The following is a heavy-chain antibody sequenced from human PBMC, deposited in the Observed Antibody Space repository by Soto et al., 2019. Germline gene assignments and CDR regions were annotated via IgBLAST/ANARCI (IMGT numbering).Heavy chain of an antibody. Sequence: EVQLLESGGGLVQPGGSLRLSCAASGFTFSSYAMRWVRQSPGKGLEWVSGITGSGGSTYYAVSLKGRFTISSDRSKNTLYLPMNSLRTEDTAVYYCARGYCGGVSCYSPFDWGQGTLVTVSS. J-gene: IGHJ4*02. CDR2: ITGSGGST. CDR3: ARGYCGGVSCYSPFD. D-gene: IGHD2-15*01. V-gene: IGHV3-23*01. CDR1: GFTFSSYA.